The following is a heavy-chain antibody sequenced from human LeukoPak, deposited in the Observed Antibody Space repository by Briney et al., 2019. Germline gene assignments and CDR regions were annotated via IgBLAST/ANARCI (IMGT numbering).Heavy chain of an antibody. J-gene: IGHJ4*02. D-gene: IGHD2-2*02. V-gene: IGHV4-61*02. CDR1: GGSISSSSYY. CDR2: IYTSGST. CDR3: AREGYCSGTSCYNFNY. Sequence: SETLSLTCTVSGGSISSSSYYWGWIRQPAGKGLEWIGRIYTSGSTNYNPSLKSRVTISVDTSKNQFSLKLSSVTAADTAVYYCAREGYCSGTSCYNFNYWGQGTLVTVSS.